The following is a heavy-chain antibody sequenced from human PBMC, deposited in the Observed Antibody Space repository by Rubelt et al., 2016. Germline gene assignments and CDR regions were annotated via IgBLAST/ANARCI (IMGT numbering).Heavy chain of an antibody. CDR2: SGGST. D-gene: IGHD6-6*01. CDR3: ARDGSSRNQAFDY. Sequence: SGGSTYYADSVKGRFTISRHNSKNTLYLQMNSLRAEDTAVYYCARDGSSRNQAFDYWGQGTLVTVSS. J-gene: IGHJ4*02. V-gene: IGHV3-53*04.